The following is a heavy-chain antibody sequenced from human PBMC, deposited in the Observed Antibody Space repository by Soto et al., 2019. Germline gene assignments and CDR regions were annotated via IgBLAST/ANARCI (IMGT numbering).Heavy chain of an antibody. V-gene: IGHV1-3*01. J-gene: IGHJ4*02. CDR1: GYTFTSYA. CDR2: INAGNGNT. Sequence: ASVKVSCKASGYTFTSYAMHWVRQAPGQRLEWMGWINAGNGNTKYSQKFQGRVTITRDTSASTAYMGLSSLRSEDTAVYYCASGGGNSPGPFFPVVYWGQGTLVTVSS. D-gene: IGHD2-21*02. CDR3: ASGGGNSPGPFFPVVY.